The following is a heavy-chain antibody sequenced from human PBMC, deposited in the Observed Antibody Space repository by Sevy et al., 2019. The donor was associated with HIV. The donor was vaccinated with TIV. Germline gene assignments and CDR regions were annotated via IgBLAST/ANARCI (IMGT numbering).Heavy chain of an antibody. J-gene: IGHJ5*02. Sequence: SETLSLTCTVSGGSISSYYWSWIRQPPGKGLEWIGYIYYSGSTNYNPSLKSRVTISVDTSKNQFSLKLSSVTAADTAVYYCARGFPYCSGGSCYSSWFDPWGQGTLVTVSS. CDR2: IYYSGST. D-gene: IGHD2-15*01. V-gene: IGHV4-59*01. CDR3: ARGFPYCSGGSCYSSWFDP. CDR1: GGSISSYY.